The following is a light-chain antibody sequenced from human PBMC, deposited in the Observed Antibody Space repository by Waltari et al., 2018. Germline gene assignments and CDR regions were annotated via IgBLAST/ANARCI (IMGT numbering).Light chain of an antibody. CDR1: QRVLDRSKTKNY. CDR2: WAS. V-gene: IGKV4-1*01. Sequence: DIVMTQSPDFLAVSLGERATINCKTRQRVLDRSKTKNYLAWYQQKPGQLPKLLIYWASTRESGVPDRFSGSGTGTDFTLTISSLQAEDVAVYYCQQYQSTPPEYAFGQGTKLEI. CDR3: QQYQSTPPEYA. J-gene: IGKJ2*01.